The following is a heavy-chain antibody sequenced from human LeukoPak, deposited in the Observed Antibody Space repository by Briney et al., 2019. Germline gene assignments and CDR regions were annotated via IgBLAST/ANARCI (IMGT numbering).Heavy chain of an antibody. Sequence: SVKVSCKASGGTFSSYAISWVRQAPGQGLEWMGRIIPIFGTANYAQKFQGRVTITTDESTSTAYMELSSLRSEDTAVYYCAIQTYYYGSGSYYSTALDYWGQGTLVTVSS. CDR3: AIQTYYYGSGSYYSTALDY. J-gene: IGHJ4*02. CDR1: GGTFSSYA. V-gene: IGHV1-69*05. D-gene: IGHD3-10*01. CDR2: IIPIFGTA.